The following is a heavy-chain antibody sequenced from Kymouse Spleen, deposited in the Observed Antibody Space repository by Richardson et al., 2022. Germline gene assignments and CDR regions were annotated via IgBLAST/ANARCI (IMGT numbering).Heavy chain of an antibody. Sequence: EVQLVESGGGLVQPGRSLRLSCAASGFTFDDYAMHWVRQAPGKGLEWVSGISWNSGSIGYADSVKGRFTISRDNAKNSLYLQMNSLRAEDTALYYCAKD*ILTGYYKLLRYGRLGPRDHGHRLL. CDR2: ISWNSGSI. CDR3: AKD*ILTGYYKLLRYGR. D-gene: IGHD3-9*01. J-gene: IGHJ6*02. V-gene: IGHV3-9*01. CDR1: GFTFDDYA.